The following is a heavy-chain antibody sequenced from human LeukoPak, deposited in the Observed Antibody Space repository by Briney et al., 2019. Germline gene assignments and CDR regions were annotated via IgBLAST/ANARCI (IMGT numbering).Heavy chain of an antibody. D-gene: IGHD6-6*01. V-gene: IGHV4-34*01. CDR1: GGSFSGYY. Sequence: SETLSLTCAVYGGSFSGYYWSWIRQPPGKGLEWIGEINHSGSTNYNPSLKSRVTISVDTSKNQFSLKLSSVTAADTAVYYCARDSLEYSIHYWGQGTLVTVST. J-gene: IGHJ4*02. CDR2: INHSGST. CDR3: ARDSLEYSIHY.